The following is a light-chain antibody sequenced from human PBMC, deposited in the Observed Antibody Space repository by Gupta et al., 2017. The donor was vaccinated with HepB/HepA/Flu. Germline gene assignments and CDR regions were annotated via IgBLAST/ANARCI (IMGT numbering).Light chain of an antibody. CDR3: EQYKQWPIT. V-gene: IGKV3-15*01. CDR2: AIS. CDR1: ESVGTN. Sequence: ERVITQSPATLSVSPGESATLSCMASESVGTNLAWYQHKPGQAPRLLIYAISTRATGIAARFSGSGSGTEFTLTISSLQSEDFAIYYCEQYKQWPITFGQGTRLDIK. J-gene: IGKJ5*01.